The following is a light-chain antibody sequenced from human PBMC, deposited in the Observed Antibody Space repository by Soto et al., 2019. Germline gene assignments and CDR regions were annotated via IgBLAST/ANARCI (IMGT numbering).Light chain of an antibody. J-gene: IGLJ1*01. V-gene: IGLV2-14*01. CDR1: SSDIGSNNY. CDR2: EVS. Sequence: QSVLTQPASVSGSPGQSITIYCTGTSSDIGSNNYVSWYQQHPGKAPKVMIYEVSNRPSGVSNRFSGSKSGNTASLTISGLQAEDEADYYCSSYTVTSVTLYVFGTGTKVTVL. CDR3: SSYTVTSVTLYV.